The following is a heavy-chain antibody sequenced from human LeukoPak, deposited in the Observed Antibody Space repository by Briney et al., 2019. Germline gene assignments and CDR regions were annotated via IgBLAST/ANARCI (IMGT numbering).Heavy chain of an antibody. J-gene: IGHJ4*02. CDR1: GFTFSSYG. Sequence: GGSLRLSCAASGFTFSSYGMHWVRQAPGKGLEWEAVISYDGSNKYYADSVKGRFTISRDNSKNTLYLQMNSLRAEDTAVYYCAKEIHSSSWYQFDYWGQGTLVTVSS. CDR3: AKEIHSSSWYQFDY. D-gene: IGHD6-13*01. V-gene: IGHV3-30*18. CDR2: ISYDGSNK.